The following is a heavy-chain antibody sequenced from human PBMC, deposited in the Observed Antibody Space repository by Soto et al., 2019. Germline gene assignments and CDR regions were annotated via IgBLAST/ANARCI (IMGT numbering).Heavy chain of an antibody. CDR3: SPMTSARDAFDI. D-gene: IGHD3-22*01. CDR1: GFTLGDYP. CDR2: FRLKSFGGEA. Sequence: EVRLVESGGGLVKPGRSLRLSCSSSGFTLGDYPMSWFRQAPGRGLEWVGFFRLKSFGGEAEYAASVQGRFSISADDSKTIAYLQMNSLKSEDTALYYCSPMTSARDAFDIWGQGTMVTVSS. V-gene: IGHV3-49*05. J-gene: IGHJ3*02.